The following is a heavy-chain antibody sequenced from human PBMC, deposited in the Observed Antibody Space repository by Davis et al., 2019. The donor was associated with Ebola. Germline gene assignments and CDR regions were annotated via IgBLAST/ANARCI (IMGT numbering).Heavy chain of an antibody. Sequence: GGSLRLSCAASGFRFSSFAMTWVRQAPGKGLEWVSAITGAASRTYYGDSVKGRFTISRDNSKNTVDLQMDSLRAEDTAVYYCAKHPSYFSEYYFDYWGQGTLVTVSS. CDR2: ITGAASRT. V-gene: IGHV3-23*01. CDR1: GFRFSSFA. J-gene: IGHJ4*02. CDR3: AKHPSYFSEYYFDY. D-gene: IGHD3-3*01.